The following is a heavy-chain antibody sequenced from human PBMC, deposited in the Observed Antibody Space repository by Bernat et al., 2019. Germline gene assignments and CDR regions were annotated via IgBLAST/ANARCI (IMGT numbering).Heavy chain of an antibody. Sequence: EVQLVESGGGLVQPGGSLRLSCAASGFTFSVSWMSWVRQAPGKGLGGGANINQDGSEKYYVDSVRSRFTISRDNAKNSLYLQMNSLRADDTAVYYCARSPRTGDVDYWGQGTLVTVSS. CDR2: INQDGSEK. CDR3: ARSPRTGDVDY. V-gene: IGHV3-7*03. D-gene: IGHD7-27*01. J-gene: IGHJ4*02. CDR1: GFTFSVSW.